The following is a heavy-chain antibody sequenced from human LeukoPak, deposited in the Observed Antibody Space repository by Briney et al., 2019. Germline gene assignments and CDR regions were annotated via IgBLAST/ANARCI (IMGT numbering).Heavy chain of an antibody. CDR2: IYSGGST. V-gene: IGHV3-66*01. D-gene: IGHD3-10*01. CDR3: AKASRRGLIDY. Sequence: GGSLRLSCAASGFTVSSNYMSWVRQAPGKGLEWVSVIYSGGSTYYADPVKGRFTISRDNSKNTLYLQMNSLRAEDTAVYYCAKASRRGLIDYWGQGTLVTVSS. CDR1: GFTVSSNY. J-gene: IGHJ4*02.